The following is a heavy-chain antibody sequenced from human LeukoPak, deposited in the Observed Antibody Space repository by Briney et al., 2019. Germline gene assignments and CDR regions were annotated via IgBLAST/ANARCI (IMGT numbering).Heavy chain of an antibody. CDR3: AKDNTAWGFDY. Sequence: SGGSLRLSCAASGFTFTTYGMHWVRQAPGKGLEWVAYIRHHGRDRYHADPVKGRFTISRDNSMNTLYLQLNSLRAEDTAVYYCAKDNTAWGFDYWGQGTLVTVSS. D-gene: IGHD7-27*01. V-gene: IGHV3-30*02. J-gene: IGHJ4*02. CDR1: GFTFTTYG. CDR2: IRHHGRDR.